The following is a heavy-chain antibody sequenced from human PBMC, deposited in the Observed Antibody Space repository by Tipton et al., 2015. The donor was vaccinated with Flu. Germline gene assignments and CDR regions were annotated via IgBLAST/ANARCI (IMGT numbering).Heavy chain of an antibody. CDR1: GDSISSGAHY. V-gene: IGHV4-61*02. Sequence: TLSLTCAVSGDSISSGAHYWSWIRQPAGKGLEWIGRIYSSGSTNYNPSLKSRVTMSVDTSRNQFSLRLTSVTAADTAVYYCAKGPYSGDWYRFNYWGQGTLVTVSS. CDR3: AKGPYSGDWYRFNY. D-gene: IGHD6-19*01. J-gene: IGHJ4*02. CDR2: IYSSGST.